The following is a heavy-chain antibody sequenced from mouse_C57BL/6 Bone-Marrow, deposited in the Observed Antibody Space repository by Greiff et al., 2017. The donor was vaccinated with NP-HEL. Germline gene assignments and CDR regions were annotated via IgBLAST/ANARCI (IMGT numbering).Heavy chain of an antibody. CDR1: GYTFTGYW. CDR3: ARLRLPIYYDYDLWYFDY. CDR2: ILPGSGST. J-gene: IGHJ2*01. Sequence: QVQLQQSGAELMKPGASVKLSCKATGYTFTGYWIEWVKQRPGHGLEWIGEILPGSGSTNYNEKFKGKATFTADTSSNTAYMQLSSLTTEDSAIYYCARLRLPIYYDYDLWYFDYWGQGTTLTVSS. D-gene: IGHD2-4*01. V-gene: IGHV1-9*01.